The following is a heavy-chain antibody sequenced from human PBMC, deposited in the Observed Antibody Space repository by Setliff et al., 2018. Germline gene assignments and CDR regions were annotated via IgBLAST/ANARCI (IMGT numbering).Heavy chain of an antibody. D-gene: IGHD3-3*01. Sequence: KPSETLSLTCTVSGGSISSSSYYWGWIRQPPGKGLEWIGSIYYSGSTYYNPSLKSRVTISVDTSKNQFSLKLSSVTAADTAVYYCARRFRGYYYDFWSGYYRTYNWFDPWGQGTLVTVSS. CDR3: ARRFRGYYYDFWSGYYRTYNWFDP. J-gene: IGHJ5*02. V-gene: IGHV4-39*01. CDR1: GGSISSSSYY. CDR2: IYYSGST.